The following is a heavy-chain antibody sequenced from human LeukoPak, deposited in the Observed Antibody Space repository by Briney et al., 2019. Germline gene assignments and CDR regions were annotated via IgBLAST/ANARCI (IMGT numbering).Heavy chain of an antibody. CDR1: GGSISNSRDY. D-gene: IGHD3-10*01. V-gene: IGHV4-61*05. J-gene: IGHJ2*01. CDR2: IYYSGST. CDR3: ARSRFGELWIPGDWYFDL. Sequence: SETLSLTCTVSGGSISNSRDYWAWIRQPPGKGLEWIANIYYSGSTNYNPSLKSRATISVDTSKNQFSLKLSSVTAADTAVYYCARSRFGELWIPGDWYFDLWGRGTLVTVSS.